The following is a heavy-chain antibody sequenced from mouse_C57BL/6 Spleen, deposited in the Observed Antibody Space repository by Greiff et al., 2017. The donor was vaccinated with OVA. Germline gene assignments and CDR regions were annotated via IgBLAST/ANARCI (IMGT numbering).Heavy chain of an antibody. Sequence: QVQLQQSGAELVRPGASVTLSCKASGYTFTDYEMHWVKQTPVHGLEWIGAIDPETGGTAYNQKFKGKAILTADKSSSTAYMELRSLTSEDSAVYYWTREDPQFVAWFAYWGQGTLVTVSA. V-gene: IGHV1-15*01. CDR1: GYTFTDYE. CDR3: TREDPQFVAWFAY. CDR2: IDPETGGT. J-gene: IGHJ3*01.